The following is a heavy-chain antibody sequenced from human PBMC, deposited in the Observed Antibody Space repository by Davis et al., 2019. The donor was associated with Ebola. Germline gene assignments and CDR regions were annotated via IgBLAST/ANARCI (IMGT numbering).Heavy chain of an antibody. CDR3: ARTSIVGTTATASDI. J-gene: IGHJ3*02. Sequence: ASVKVSCKASGYTLSRYGISWVRQAPGQGLEWMGWIIGYNGNTNYAQKFQGRVSMTTDTSTNTAYMELRSLRSDDTAVYYCARTSIVGTTATASDIWGQGTKVTVSS. CDR2: IIGYNGNT. D-gene: IGHD1-26*01. CDR1: GYTLSRYG. V-gene: IGHV1-18*04.